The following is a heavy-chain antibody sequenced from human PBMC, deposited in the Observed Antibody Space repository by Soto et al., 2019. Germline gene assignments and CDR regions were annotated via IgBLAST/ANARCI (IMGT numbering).Heavy chain of an antibody. J-gene: IGHJ4*02. CDR3: ARXDSTGYYPY. V-gene: IGHV2-5*02. CDR1: GFSLSTGGVG. Sequence: QITLKESGPTLVKPTQTLTLTCTFSGFSLSTGGVGVGWIRQPPGKALEWLSLIYWDEAKRYSPSLKSRLTITKDTSKNQVVLTMANMGPVDTGTYYCARXDSTGYYPYWGQGTLVTVSS. D-gene: IGHD3-22*01. CDR2: IYWDEAK.